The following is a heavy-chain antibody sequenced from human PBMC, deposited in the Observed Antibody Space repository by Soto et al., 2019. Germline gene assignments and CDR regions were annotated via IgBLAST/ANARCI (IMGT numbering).Heavy chain of an antibody. V-gene: IGHV4-31*03. D-gene: IGHD4-17*01. CDR2: IYYSGST. J-gene: IGHJ4*02. CDR1: YGSISNNNYY. Sequence: QVQLQESGPGLVKPSQTLSLTCTVSYGSISNNNYYWSWIRQHPGRGLEWIGHIYYSGSTYYNPSLERRVTMSVDTSYNQYSLKLRSVTAADTAVYYCARVATTVTFDYWGQGTLVTVSS. CDR3: ARVATTVTFDY.